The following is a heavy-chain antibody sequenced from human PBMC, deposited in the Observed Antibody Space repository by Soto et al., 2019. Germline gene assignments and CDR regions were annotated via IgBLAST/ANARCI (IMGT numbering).Heavy chain of an antibody. CDR2: IYWDDDK. Sequence: QITLKESGPTLVKPTQTLTLTCTFSGFSLTTRGVGVGWIRQPPGKALECLALIYWDDDKRYSPSLQSRLSITKDTSKNQVVLTMTNVDPVDTATYYCAHTPNYYQYDGFDPWGQGTLVSVSS. CDR3: AHTPNYYQYDGFDP. D-gene: IGHD3-16*01. V-gene: IGHV2-5*02. CDR1: GFSLTTRGVG. J-gene: IGHJ5*02.